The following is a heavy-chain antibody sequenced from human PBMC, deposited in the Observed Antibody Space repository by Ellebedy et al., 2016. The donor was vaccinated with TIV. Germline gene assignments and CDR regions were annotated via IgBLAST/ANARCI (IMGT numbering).Heavy chain of an antibody. V-gene: IGHV1-46*01. CDR1: GYNFIRYY. CDR2: INPSDGGT. Sequence: ASVKVSCKASGYNFIRYYIHWVRQAPGQGLEWMGIINPSDGGTNFAQKFQGRVSMTRDTSTSTAYMELSSLRSEDTAVYYCARDSRQHLTYTYDSSGYEGLFDYWGQGTLVTVSS. J-gene: IGHJ4*02. CDR3: ARDSRQHLTYTYDSSGYEGLFDY. D-gene: IGHD3-22*01.